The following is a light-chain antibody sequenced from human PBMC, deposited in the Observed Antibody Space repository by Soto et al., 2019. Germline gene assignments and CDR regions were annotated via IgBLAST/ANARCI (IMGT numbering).Light chain of an antibody. CDR2: DVS. Sequence: QSALTQPASVSGSPGQSIAISCAGTSSDVGGFNYVSWYQQHPGKAPKFMIYDVSSRPSGVSDRFSGSKSGNTASLTVSGLQAEYEADYDCAAYTTSSTYVFGTGTKVTVL. V-gene: IGLV2-14*03. CDR3: AAYTTSSTYV. CDR1: SSDVGGFNY. J-gene: IGLJ1*01.